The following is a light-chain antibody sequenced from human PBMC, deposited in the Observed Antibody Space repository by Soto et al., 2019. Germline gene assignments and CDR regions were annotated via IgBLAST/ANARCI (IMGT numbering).Light chain of an antibody. V-gene: IGLV2-14*01. CDR1: SSDVGSYNY. J-gene: IGLJ7*01. CDR2: EVN. CDR3: SSFTTSLTVV. Sequence: QSVLTQPASVSGSPGQSITISCTGSSSDVGSYNYVSWYQQHPGKAPRLIIYEVNHRPSGVSNRFSGSKSGNTASLTITGLQAEDEADYYCSSFTTSLTVVFGGGTQLTVL.